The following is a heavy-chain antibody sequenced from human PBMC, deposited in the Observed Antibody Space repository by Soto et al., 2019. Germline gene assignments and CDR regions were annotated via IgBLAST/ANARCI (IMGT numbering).Heavy chain of an antibody. CDR1: GGSVSSGSYY. CDR2: IYYSGST. Sequence: SETLSLTCTVSGGSVSSGSYYWSWIRQPPGKGLEWIGYIYYSGSTNYNPSLKSRVTISVDTSKNQFSLKLSSVTAADTAVYYWARTVVDAAPWWFDPWGQGTLVTVSS. J-gene: IGHJ5*02. V-gene: IGHV4-61*01. D-gene: IGHD2-21*01. CDR3: ARTVVDAAPWWFDP.